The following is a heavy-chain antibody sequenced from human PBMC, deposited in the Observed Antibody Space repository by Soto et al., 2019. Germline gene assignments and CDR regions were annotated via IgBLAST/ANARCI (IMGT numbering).Heavy chain of an antibody. J-gene: IGHJ4*02. Sequence: PGGSLRLSCAASGFTFSSYGMHWVRQAPGKGLEWVAVISYDGSNKYYADSVKGRFTISRDNSKNTLYLQMNSLRAEDTAVYYCAKDLGPNYGDSAGYFDYWGQGTLVTVSS. V-gene: IGHV3-30*18. CDR1: GFTFSSYG. CDR2: ISYDGSNK. D-gene: IGHD4-17*01. CDR3: AKDLGPNYGDSAGYFDY.